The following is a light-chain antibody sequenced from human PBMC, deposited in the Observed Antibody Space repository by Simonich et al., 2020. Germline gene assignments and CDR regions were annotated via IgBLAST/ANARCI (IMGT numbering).Light chain of an antibody. CDR1: SSDVGSYNL. CDR2: EGR. CDR3: CSYAGSSTYVV. J-gene: IGLJ2*01. Sequence: QSALTQPASVSGSPGQSITISCTGTSSDVGSYNLVSWYQQHPGKAPKLMIYEGRKRPSEVSNRFSGSKSGNTASLTISGLQAEDEADYYCCSYAGSSTYVVFGGGTKLTVL. V-gene: IGLV2-23*01.